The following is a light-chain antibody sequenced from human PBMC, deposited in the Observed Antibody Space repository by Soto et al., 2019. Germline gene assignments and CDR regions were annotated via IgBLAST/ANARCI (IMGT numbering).Light chain of an antibody. Sequence: DIQMTQSPSSLSASVGDRVTITCQPSQDISNYLNWYQQKPGKAPKLLIYDASNLETGVPSRFSGSGSGTDFTFTISSPQPEDIATYYCQQYDNIFTFGPGTKVDIK. CDR1: QDISNY. V-gene: IGKV1-33*01. CDR2: DAS. J-gene: IGKJ3*01. CDR3: QQYDNIFT.